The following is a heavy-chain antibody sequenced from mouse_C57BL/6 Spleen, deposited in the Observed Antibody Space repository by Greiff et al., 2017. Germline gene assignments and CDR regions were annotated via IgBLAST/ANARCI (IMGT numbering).Heavy chain of an antibody. Sequence: EVQLQQSGPELVKPGASVKMSCKASGYTFTDYNMHWVKQRHGKSLEWIGYINPNNGGTSYNQKFKGKATLTVNKSSSTAYMELRSLTSEDSAVYYCARGGGTLWFAYWGQGTLVTVSA. CDR3: ARGGGTLWFAY. CDR2: INPNNGGT. J-gene: IGHJ3*01. CDR1: GYTFTDYN. V-gene: IGHV1-22*01. D-gene: IGHD2-14*01.